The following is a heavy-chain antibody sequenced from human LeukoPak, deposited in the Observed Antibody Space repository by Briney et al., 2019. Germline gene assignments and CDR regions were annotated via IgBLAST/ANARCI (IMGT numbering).Heavy chain of an antibody. V-gene: IGHV4-4*07. Sequence: SETLSLTCTVSGDSISSYYWSCIRQPAGKGLEWIGRIYASGSTNYNPSLKSRVTMSLDTSKNQFSLNLSSVTAADTAVYYCARKALPGNWFDPWGQGTLVTVSS. CDR2: IYASGST. J-gene: IGHJ5*02. CDR1: GDSISSYY. CDR3: ARKALPGNWFDP.